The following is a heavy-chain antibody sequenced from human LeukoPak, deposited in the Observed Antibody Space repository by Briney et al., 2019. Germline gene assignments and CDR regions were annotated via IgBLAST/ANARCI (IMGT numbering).Heavy chain of an antibody. CDR2: INHSGST. CDR1: GFTFSDYY. D-gene: IGHD6-13*01. CDR3: ARSQAADY. J-gene: IGHJ4*02. V-gene: IGHV4-34*01. Sequence: LRLSCAASGFTFSDYYMSWIRQPPGKGLEWIGEINHSGSTNYNPSLKSRVTISVDTSKNQFSLKLSSVTAADTAVYYCARSQAADYWGQGTLVTVSS.